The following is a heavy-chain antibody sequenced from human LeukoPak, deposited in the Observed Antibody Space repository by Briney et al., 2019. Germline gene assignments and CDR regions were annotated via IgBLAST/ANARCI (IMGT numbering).Heavy chain of an antibody. CDR1: GFTFSTYS. CDR2: ISYDGSSI. V-gene: IGHV3-30-3*01. Sequence: PGTSLRLSCAASGFTFSTYSIHWVHQAPGKGLEWVAAISYDGSSILYADSVRGRFTISRDNSKDTLYLQMTSLRVEDTAAYYCARRAGDFKTLLPCDYWGQGTLVTVSS. D-gene: IGHD2-21*02. J-gene: IGHJ4*02. CDR3: ARRAGDFKTLLPCDY.